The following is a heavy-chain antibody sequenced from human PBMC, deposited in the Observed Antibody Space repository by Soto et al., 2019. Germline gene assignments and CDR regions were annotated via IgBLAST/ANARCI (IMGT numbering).Heavy chain of an antibody. CDR3: ASNPVGLDYVWGSYLDY. D-gene: IGHD3-16*01. CDR1: GFTFSSYA. Sequence: GGSLRLSCAASGFTFSSYAMSWVRQAPGKGLEWVSAISGSGGSTYYADSVKGRFTISRDNSKNTLYLQMNSLRAEDTAVYYCASNPVGLDYVWGSYLDYWGQGTLVTVSS. V-gene: IGHV3-23*01. CDR2: ISGSGGST. J-gene: IGHJ4*02.